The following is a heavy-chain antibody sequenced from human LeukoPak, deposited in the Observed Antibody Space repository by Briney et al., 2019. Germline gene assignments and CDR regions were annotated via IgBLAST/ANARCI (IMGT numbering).Heavy chain of an antibody. CDR1: GYSISSGYY. V-gene: IGHV4-38-2*02. J-gene: IGHJ5*02. CDR3: ARRLTAMVLEWLPVAGAFDP. Sequence: PSETLSLTCTVSGYSISSGYYWGWIRQPPGKGLEWIGSIYHSGSTYYNPSLKSRVTISVDTSKNQFPLKLSSVTAADTAVYYCARRLTAMVLEWLPVAGAFDPWGQGTLVTVSS. D-gene: IGHD3-3*01. CDR2: IYHSGST.